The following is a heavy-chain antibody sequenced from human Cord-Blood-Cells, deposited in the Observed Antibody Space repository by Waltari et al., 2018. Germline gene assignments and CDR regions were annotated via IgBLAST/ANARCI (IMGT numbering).Heavy chain of an antibody. CDR1: GGSISSSNW. CDR3: ARDLTGPRGGD. J-gene: IGHJ4*02. Sequence: QVQLQESGPGQVKPSGTLSLTCAVSGGSISSSNWWSWVRQPPGKGLEWVGEIYHGGSTNYNPSLKRRGTITVDKAKNQFSLKLSSVTAADTAVYYCARDLTGPRGGDWGQGTLVTVSS. CDR2: IYHGGST. V-gene: IGHV4-4*02. D-gene: IGHD7-27*01.